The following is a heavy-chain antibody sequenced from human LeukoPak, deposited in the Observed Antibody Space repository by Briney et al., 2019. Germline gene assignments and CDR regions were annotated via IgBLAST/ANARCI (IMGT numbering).Heavy chain of an antibody. V-gene: IGHV3-21*01. CDR3: AREGDLYGYYFDY. CDR2: ISSSSSYI. CDR1: GFTFSSYS. J-gene: IGHJ4*02. Sequence: GGSLRLSCAASGFTFSSYSMNWVRQAPGKGLEWVSSISSSSSYIYYADSVKGRFTISRDHAKNSLYLQMNSLRAEDTAVYYCAREGDLYGYYFDYWGQGTLVTVSS. D-gene: IGHD3-16*01.